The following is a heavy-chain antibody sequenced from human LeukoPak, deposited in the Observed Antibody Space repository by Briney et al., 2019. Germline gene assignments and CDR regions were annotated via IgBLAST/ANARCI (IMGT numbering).Heavy chain of an antibody. J-gene: IGHJ6*02. CDR2: ISYDGSNK. V-gene: IGHV3-30-3*01. CDR1: GFTFSSYA. CDR3: ARDHYGMDV. Sequence: GRSLRLSCAASGFTFSSYAMHWVRQAPGKGLEWVAVISYDGSNKYYADSVKGRFTISRDNSKNTLYLQMNSLRAEDTAVYYCARDHYGMDVWGQGTLVTVSS.